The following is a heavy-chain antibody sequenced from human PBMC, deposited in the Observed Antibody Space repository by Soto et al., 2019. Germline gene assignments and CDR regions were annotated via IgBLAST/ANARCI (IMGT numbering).Heavy chain of an antibody. CDR3: AKFLRGVGNYYGMDV. Sequence: PSETLSLTCTVSGGSISSGGYYWSWIRQHPGKGLEWIGYIYYSGSTYYNPSLKSRVTISVDTSRNQFSLKLSSVTAADTAVYYCAKFLRGVGNYYGMDVWGQGTTVTASS. CDR2: IYYSGST. CDR1: GGSISSGGYY. V-gene: IGHV4-31*03. D-gene: IGHD3-10*01. J-gene: IGHJ6*02.